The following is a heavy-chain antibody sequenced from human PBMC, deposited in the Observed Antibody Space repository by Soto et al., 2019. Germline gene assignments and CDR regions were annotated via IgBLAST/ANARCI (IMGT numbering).Heavy chain of an antibody. CDR2: TRNKANSYTT. V-gene: IGHV3-72*01. CDR1: GFTFSDHY. J-gene: IGHJ4*02. CDR3: VRVRGGGTYHFDY. Sequence: EMQLVESGGGLVQPGGSLRLSCAASGFTFSDHYMDWVRQAPGKGLEWVGRTRNKANSYTTEYAASVKGRFTISRDDSKNSLYLQMNSLKTDDTAVYYCVRVRGGGTYHFDYWGQGTLVTVSS. D-gene: IGHD3-10*01.